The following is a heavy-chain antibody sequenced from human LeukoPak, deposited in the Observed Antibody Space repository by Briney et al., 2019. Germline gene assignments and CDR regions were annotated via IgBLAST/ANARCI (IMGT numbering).Heavy chain of an antibody. CDR3: ARQITSGHGGFDY. J-gene: IGHJ4*02. V-gene: IGHV4-39*07. CDR2: IYYSGST. D-gene: IGHD3-10*01. CDR1: GGSLSSSSYY. Sequence: PSETLSLTCTVSGGSLSSSSYYWGWIRQPPGKGLEWIGSIYYSGSTYYNPSLKSRVTISVDTSKNQFSLKLSSVTAADTAVYYCARQITSGHGGFDYWGQGTLVTVSS.